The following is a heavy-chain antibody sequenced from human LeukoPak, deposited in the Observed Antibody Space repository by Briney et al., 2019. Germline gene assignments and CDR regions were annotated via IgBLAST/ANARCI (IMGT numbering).Heavy chain of an antibody. D-gene: IGHD6-6*01. Sequence: SETLSLTCTVSGGSISTYYWSWIRQPPGKGLEWIGYIYYSGSTKYNPSLRSRVTMSVDTSKNQFSLKLSSLTAADTAVYYCAREAYSSLGDWFDPWGQGTLVTVSS. V-gene: IGHV4-59*01. J-gene: IGHJ5*02. CDR1: GGSISTYY. CDR2: IYYSGST. CDR3: AREAYSSLGDWFDP.